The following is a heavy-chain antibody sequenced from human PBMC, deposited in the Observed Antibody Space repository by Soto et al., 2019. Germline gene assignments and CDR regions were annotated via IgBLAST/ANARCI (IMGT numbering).Heavy chain of an antibody. CDR3: ARGGPPDYGDYVADY. D-gene: IGHD4-17*01. J-gene: IGHJ4*02. CDR2: INPNSGGT. CDR1: GYTFTGYY. V-gene: IGHV1-2*04. Sequence: ASVKVSCKASGYTFTGYYMHWVRQAPGQGLEWMGWINPNSGGTNYAQKFQGWVTMTRDTSISTAYMELSRLRSDDTAVYYCARGGPPDYGDYVADYWGQGTLVTVSS.